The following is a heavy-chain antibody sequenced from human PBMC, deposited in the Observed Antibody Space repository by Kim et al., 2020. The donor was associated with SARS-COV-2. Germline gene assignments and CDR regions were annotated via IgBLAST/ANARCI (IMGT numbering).Heavy chain of an antibody. Sequence: GESLKISCKGFGYTFTNYWIGWVRQMPGKGLEWMGMIYPGESNIKYSPSFQGRVTISGDKSINTAYLQWNSLEASDTAIYFCARHQCNGRNCYSGFDIWGQGTMVTVSS. CDR3: ARHQCNGRNCYSGFDI. CDR2: IYPGESNI. CDR1: GYTFTNYW. J-gene: IGHJ3*02. V-gene: IGHV5-51*01. D-gene: IGHD1-26*01.